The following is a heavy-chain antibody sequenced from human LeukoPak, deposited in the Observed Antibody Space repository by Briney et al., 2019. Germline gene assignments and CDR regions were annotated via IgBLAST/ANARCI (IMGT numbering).Heavy chain of an antibody. CDR1: GFTFSNHG. V-gene: IGHV3-23*01. J-gene: IGHJ4*02. D-gene: IGHD7-27*01. CDR3: ARDLAWGAFDY. Sequence: GGTLRLSCAASGFTFSNHGMNWVRQAPGKGLEWLSGISPRGGGTYYADSVKGRFTISRDDSKNTLSLQINSLRVEGTAVYYCARDLAWGAFDYWGQGTLVTVSS. CDR2: ISPRGGGT.